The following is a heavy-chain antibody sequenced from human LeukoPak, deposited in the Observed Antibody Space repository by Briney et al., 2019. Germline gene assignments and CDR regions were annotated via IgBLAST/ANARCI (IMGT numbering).Heavy chain of an antibody. Sequence: PSETLSLTCTVSGGSISSYYWSWIRQPAGKGLEWIGRVYTSGSTNYNPSLKSRVTMSVDTSKNQVSLKLSSVTAADTAVYYCARVNYDFWSGYQYHYFDYWGQGTLVTVSS. D-gene: IGHD3-3*01. V-gene: IGHV4-4*07. CDR1: GGSISSYY. CDR3: ARVNYDFWSGYQYHYFDY. CDR2: VYTSGST. J-gene: IGHJ4*02.